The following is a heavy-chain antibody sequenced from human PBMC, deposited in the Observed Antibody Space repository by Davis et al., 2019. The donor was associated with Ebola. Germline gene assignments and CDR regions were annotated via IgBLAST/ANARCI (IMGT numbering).Heavy chain of an antibody. CDR3: ARDRPLDFFFGDYYGMDV. Sequence: GESLKISCAASGFTFSSYGMHWVRQAPGKGLEWVAVISYDGSHKRYADSVKGRITISRDNSKNMLNLQMNSLRADDTAVYYCARDRPLDFFFGDYYGMDVWGQGTTVTVSS. D-gene: IGHD3-16*01. CDR2: ISYDGSHK. V-gene: IGHV3-30*03. CDR1: GFTFSSYG. J-gene: IGHJ6*02.